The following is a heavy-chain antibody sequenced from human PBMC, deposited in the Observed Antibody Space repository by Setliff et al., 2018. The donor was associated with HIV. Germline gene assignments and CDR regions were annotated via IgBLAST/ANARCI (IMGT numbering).Heavy chain of an antibody. CDR3: ARGHRYYGSGSHDAFDI. Sequence: ASVKVSCKASGYTFTDNDIIWVRQATGQGLEWMGWMNPNSGNTGYAQKFQGRVTMTRNTSISTAYMELSSLRSEDTAVYYCARGHRYYGSGSHDAFDIWGQGTMVTVSS. J-gene: IGHJ3*02. V-gene: IGHV1-8*01. CDR2: MNPNSGNT. CDR1: GYTFTDND. D-gene: IGHD3-10*01.